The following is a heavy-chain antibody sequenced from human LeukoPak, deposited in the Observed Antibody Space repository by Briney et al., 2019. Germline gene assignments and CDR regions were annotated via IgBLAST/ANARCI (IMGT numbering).Heavy chain of an antibody. V-gene: IGHV3-9*01. J-gene: IGHJ4*02. CDR1: GFTFDDYA. CDR2: ISWNSGSI. Sequence: AGGSLRLSCAASGFTFDDYAMHWVRQAPGKGLEWVSGISWNSGSIGYADSVKGRFTISRDNAKNSLYLQMNSLRAEDTALYYCAKDRRALGYGSGSYLDYWGQGTLVTVSS. D-gene: IGHD3-10*01. CDR3: AKDRRALGYGSGSYLDY.